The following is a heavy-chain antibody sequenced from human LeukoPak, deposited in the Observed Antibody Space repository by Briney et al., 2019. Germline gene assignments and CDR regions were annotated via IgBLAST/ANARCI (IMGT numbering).Heavy chain of an antibody. CDR2: MNPNSGNT. CDR3: ARVCHGVPPYYDLWSGYYHPLEY. CDR1: GYTFTSYD. D-gene: IGHD3-3*01. Sequence: ASVKVSCKASGYTFTSYDINWVRQATGQGLEWMGWMNPNSGNTGYAQKFQGRVTMTRSTSISTAYMELSSLRSEDTAVYYCARVCHGVPPYYDLWSGYYHPLEYWGQGTLGTVSS. J-gene: IGHJ4*02. V-gene: IGHV1-8*01.